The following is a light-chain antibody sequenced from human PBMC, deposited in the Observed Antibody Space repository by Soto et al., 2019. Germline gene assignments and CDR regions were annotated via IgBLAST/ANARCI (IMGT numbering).Light chain of an antibody. CDR3: QQYGSSFYT. CDR2: GAS. CDR1: QSVSSSY. J-gene: IGKJ2*01. V-gene: IGKV3-20*01. Sequence: EIVLTQSPGTLSLSPGERATLSCRASQSVSSSYLAWYQQKPGQGPRLLIYGASSRATGIPDRFSGSGSGTDFTLTISRLEPEDFAVYYCQQYGSSFYTFGQGTKLEIK.